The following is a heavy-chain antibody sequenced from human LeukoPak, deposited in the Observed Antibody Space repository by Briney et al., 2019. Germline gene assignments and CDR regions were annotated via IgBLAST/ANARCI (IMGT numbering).Heavy chain of an antibody. J-gene: IGHJ6*03. CDR3: ARDGGGSYYYYYMDV. Sequence: GGSLRLSCAASGFSFSTHALHWVRQAPGKGLEWVALISNDGSNQHYVSSVKGRFTISRDNSKNTLYLQMNSLRAEDTAVYYCARDGGGSYYYYYMDVWGKGTTVTVSS. V-gene: IGHV3-30*07. CDR2: ISNDGSNQ. CDR1: GFSFSTHA. D-gene: IGHD1-14*01.